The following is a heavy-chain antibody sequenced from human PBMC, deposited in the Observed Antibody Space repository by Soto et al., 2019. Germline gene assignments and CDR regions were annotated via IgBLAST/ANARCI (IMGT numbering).Heavy chain of an antibody. J-gene: IGHJ4*02. D-gene: IGHD5-18*01. CDR2: ISAYNANA. CDR1: GYTFRNFG. Sequence: QIQLLQSGAEVKKPGASVKVTCKASGYTFRNFGISWVRQAPGQGLEWMGWISAYNANANYAQKFQGRLTMTADTCTSTAYMELRSLRSDYTAVYYCAIENSYGYYWGQGTLVTGS. CDR3: AIENSYGYY. V-gene: IGHV1-18*01.